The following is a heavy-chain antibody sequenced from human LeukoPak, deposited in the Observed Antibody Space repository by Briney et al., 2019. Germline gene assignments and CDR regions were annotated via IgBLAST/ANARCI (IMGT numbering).Heavy chain of an antibody. D-gene: IGHD1-26*01. CDR1: RGSISSGGYY. J-gene: IGHJ4*02. CDR3: ASRSPGKWELPEY. V-gene: IGHV4-39*07. CDR2: VYYSGST. Sequence: PSETLSLTCTVSRGSISSGGYYWGRIRQPPGKGLQWIGSVYYSGSTYYTPSLKSRVTISVDKSKNQFSLKLSSVTAADTAVYYCASRSPGKWELPEYWGQGTLVTVSS.